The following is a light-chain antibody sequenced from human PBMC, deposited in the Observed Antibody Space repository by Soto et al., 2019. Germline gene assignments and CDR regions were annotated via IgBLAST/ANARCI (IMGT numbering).Light chain of an antibody. J-gene: IGKJ4*01. CDR1: QSVTSSY. CDR2: GAS. CDR3: QQYGGSPTT. V-gene: IGKV3-20*01. Sequence: EIVLTQSPGTLSLSPGERATLFCRASQSVTSSYLAWHQQKPGQAPRLLIYGASRRATGIPDRFRGSGSGTDFTLTISRLEPEDFAVYYCQQYGGSPTTFGGGTKVEIK.